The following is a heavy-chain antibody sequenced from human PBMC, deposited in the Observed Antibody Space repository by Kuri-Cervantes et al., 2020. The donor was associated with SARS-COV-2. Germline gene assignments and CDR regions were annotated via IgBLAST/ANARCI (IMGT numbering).Heavy chain of an antibody. J-gene: IGHJ6*03. CDR1: GGTFSSYA. CDR2: IIPIFGTA. V-gene: IGHV1-69*05. CDR3: AREAAMATGDYYYYMDV. Sequence: SVKVSCKASGGTFSSYAISWVRQAPGQGLEWMGGIIPIFGTANYAQKFQGRVTMTRDTSISTAYMELSRLRSDDTAVYYCAREAAMATGDYYYYMDVWGKGTTVTVSS. D-gene: IGHD5-18*01.